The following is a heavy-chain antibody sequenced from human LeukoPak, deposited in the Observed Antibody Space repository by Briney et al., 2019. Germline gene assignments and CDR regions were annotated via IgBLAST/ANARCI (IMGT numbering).Heavy chain of an antibody. D-gene: IGHD6-6*01. J-gene: IGHJ5*02. CDR2: ICYSGST. CDR1: GGSIGSSSYY. V-gene: IGHV4-39*07. CDR3: ARVSAHADSLRFDP. Sequence: SETLSLTCTVSGGSIGSSSYYWGWIRQPPGKGLEWIGSICYSGSTYYNPSFKSRVTISVDTSKNQFSLKLSSVAAADTALYYSARVSAHADSLRFDPWGQGTLVTVSS.